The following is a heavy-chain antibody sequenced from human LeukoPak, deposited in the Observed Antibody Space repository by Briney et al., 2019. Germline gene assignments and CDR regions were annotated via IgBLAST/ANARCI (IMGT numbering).Heavy chain of an antibody. CDR3: ARDRPPHYNYYDSSGYWAEDY. CDR1: GYTFTSYG. Sequence: ASVKVSCKSSGYTFTSYGISWVRQAPGQGLEWMGWISAYNGNTNYAHKLQGRVTMTTDTSTSTAYMELRSLRSDDTAVYYCARDRPPHYNYYDSSGYWAEDYWGQGTLVTVSS. J-gene: IGHJ4*02. V-gene: IGHV1-18*01. D-gene: IGHD3-22*01. CDR2: ISAYNGNT.